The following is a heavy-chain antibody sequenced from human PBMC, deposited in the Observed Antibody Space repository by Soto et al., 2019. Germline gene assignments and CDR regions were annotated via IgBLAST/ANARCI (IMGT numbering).Heavy chain of an antibody. CDR3: ARDSVAAHHYYYYGMDV. Sequence: SDTLSLTCTVSGASIIVGGDYWICILQHPVKCLDCICYIYYIGSTYYNPSLNIHVTISVATSKHQFSMKLSSATAADTAVYYCARDSVAAHHYYYYGMDVWGQGTTVTVSS. V-gene: IGHV4-31*01. CDR2: IYYIGST. J-gene: IGHJ6*02. D-gene: IGHD6-6*01. CDR1: GASIIVGGDY.